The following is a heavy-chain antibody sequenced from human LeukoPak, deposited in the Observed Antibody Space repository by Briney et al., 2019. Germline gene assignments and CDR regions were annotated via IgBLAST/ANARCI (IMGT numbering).Heavy chain of an antibody. J-gene: IGHJ3*02. V-gene: IGHV4-59*08. CDR1: GGSINNYY. D-gene: IGHD4-17*01. CDR2: IYYTGST. Sequence: SETLSLTCTVSGGSINNYYWSWVRQPPGAGLEWLAYIYYTGSTNYNPSLKSRVTISVDTSKNQFSLKLSPVTAADTAVYYCARLLTTVTTVYAFDIWGQGTMVTVSS. CDR3: ARLLTTVTTVYAFDI.